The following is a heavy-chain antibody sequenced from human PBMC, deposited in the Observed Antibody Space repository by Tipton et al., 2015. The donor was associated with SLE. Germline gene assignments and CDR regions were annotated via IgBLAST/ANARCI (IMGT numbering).Heavy chain of an antibody. Sequence: TLSLTCTVSGGSISSSYWSWIRQPPGKGLEWIGYIYYSGSTYYNPSLKSRVTISVDTSKNQFSLKLSSVTAADTAVYYCARKSERGAGGDYWGQGPLGTVYS. D-gene: IGHD2-8*02. CDR2: IYYSGST. J-gene: IGHJ4*02. CDR3: ARKSERGAGGDY. V-gene: IGHV4-59*12. CDR1: GGSISSSY.